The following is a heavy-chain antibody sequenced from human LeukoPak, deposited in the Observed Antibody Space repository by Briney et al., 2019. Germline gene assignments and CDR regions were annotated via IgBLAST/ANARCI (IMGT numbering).Heavy chain of an antibody. Sequence: GGSLRLSCAASGFTFSSYWMSWVRQAPGKGLEWVANIKQDGSEKYYVDSVKGRFTTSRDNAKNSLYLQMNSLRAEDTAVYYCARDRYCSSTSCYMDYYYYYYMDVWGKGTTVTVSS. CDR2: IKQDGSEK. J-gene: IGHJ6*03. V-gene: IGHV3-7*01. D-gene: IGHD2-2*02. CDR3: ARDRYCSSTSCYMDYYYYYYMDV. CDR1: GFTFSSYW.